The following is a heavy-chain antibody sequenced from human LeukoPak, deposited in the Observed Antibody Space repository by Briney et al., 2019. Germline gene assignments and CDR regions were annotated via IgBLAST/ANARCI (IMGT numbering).Heavy chain of an antibody. V-gene: IGHV3-7*01. CDR3: AKWGPYCVGDYCPALDS. CDR2: INQDGSKK. J-gene: IGHJ4*02. D-gene: IGHD2-21*02. CDR1: GFTFSSYA. Sequence: GGSLRLSCAASGFTFSSYAMSWVRQAPGKGLEWVANINQDGSKKRYVDSMEGRFTISRDNAKESLYLQLNSLRVEDTAVYYCAKWGPYCVGDYCPALDSWGQGNLVTVSS.